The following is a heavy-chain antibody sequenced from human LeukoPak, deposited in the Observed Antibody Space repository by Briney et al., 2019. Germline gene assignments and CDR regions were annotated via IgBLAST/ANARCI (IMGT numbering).Heavy chain of an antibody. Sequence: SETLSLTCTVSGDSISSSSYYWGWIRQPPGEGLEWIASIYYSGSTYYNPSLKSRVIVSVDTSKNQFSLKLSSVTAADTAVYYCARDHLANLASRLFDPWGQGTLVTVSS. J-gene: IGHJ5*02. D-gene: IGHD3-3*01. CDR2: IYYSGST. CDR1: GDSISSSSYY. V-gene: IGHV4-39*07. CDR3: ARDHLANLASRLFDP.